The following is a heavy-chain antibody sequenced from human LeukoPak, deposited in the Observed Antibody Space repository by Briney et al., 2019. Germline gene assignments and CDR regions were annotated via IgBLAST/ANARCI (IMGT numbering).Heavy chain of an antibody. V-gene: IGHV3-30*02. CDR2: IRHDGSNK. CDR1: GFTFSSYG. J-gene: IGHJ6*03. CDR3: AKRSKPVVITKGHHMAV. D-gene: IGHD3-22*01. Sequence: GGSLRLSCAASGFTFSSYGMHWVRQAPGKGLEWVAFIRHDGSNKYYADSVKGRFSLSRDNSKKTLYLQMNSLRAGYTAVYLCAKRSKPVVITKGHHMAVWGKGTTVTISS.